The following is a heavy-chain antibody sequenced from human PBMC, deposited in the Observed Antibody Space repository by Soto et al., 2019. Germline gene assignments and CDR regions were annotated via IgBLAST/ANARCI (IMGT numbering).Heavy chain of an antibody. CDR3: ARDRGLCELSTFEY. CDR2: IRYDGSNK. CDR1: GFTFSSYG. J-gene: IGHJ4*02. Sequence: QVQLVESGGGVVQPGRSLRLSCAASGFTFSSYGMHWVRQAPGKGLEWVAVIRYDGSNKYYADSVKGRFTISRDNSKNTLYLQMNSLRAEDTAVDYCARDRGLCELSTFEYWGQGTLVTVCS. D-gene: IGHD3-16*02. V-gene: IGHV3-33*01.